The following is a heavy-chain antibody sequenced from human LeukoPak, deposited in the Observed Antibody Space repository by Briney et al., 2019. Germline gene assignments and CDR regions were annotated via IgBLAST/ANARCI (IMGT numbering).Heavy chain of an antibody. J-gene: IGHJ4*02. D-gene: IGHD4-17*01. CDR2: INSTGGRT. Sequence: GGSLRLSCAASGFTFSSYAMSWVRQAPGKGLEWVSAINSTGGRTYYADSVKGRFTISRDNSRNTVYLQMNSLRAEDTAVYYCAKESPYGDNRLYYFDYWGQGTLVTVSS. V-gene: IGHV3-23*01. CDR1: GFTFSSYA. CDR3: AKESPYGDNRLYYFDY.